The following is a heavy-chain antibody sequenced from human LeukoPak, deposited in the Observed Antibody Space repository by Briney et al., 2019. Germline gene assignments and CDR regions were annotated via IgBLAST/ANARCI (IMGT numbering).Heavy chain of an antibody. J-gene: IGHJ5*02. CDR1: GFTFSTYS. CDR3: AREYIAVAGTHVNWFDP. CDR2: ISSSGTTI. V-gene: IGHV3-48*01. Sequence: GGSLRLSCAASGFTFSTYSMNWVRQAPGKGPEWVSFISSSGTTIYYADSVKGRFTISRDNAKNSLYLQLNSLRAEDTAVYYCAREYIAVAGTHVNWFDPWGQGTLVTVSS. D-gene: IGHD6-19*01.